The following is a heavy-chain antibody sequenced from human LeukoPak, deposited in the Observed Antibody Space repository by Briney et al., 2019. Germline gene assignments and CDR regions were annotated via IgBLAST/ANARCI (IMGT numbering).Heavy chain of an antibody. V-gene: IGHV3-48*02. CDR2: ITSSSNIM. CDR3: VSAAVAGTVY. Sequence: PGGSLRLSCAASGFTFSGYGMNWVRQAPGKGLEWVSHITSSSNIMYYADSVKDRFTISRDNAKNFLYVQMNSLRDEDTAVYYCVSAAVAGTVYWGQGTLVTVSS. D-gene: IGHD6-19*01. J-gene: IGHJ4*02. CDR1: GFTFSGYG.